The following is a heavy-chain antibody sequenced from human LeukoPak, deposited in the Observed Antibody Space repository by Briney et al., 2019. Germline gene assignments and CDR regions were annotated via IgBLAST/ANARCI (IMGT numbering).Heavy chain of an antibody. CDR1: GGSISSGSYY. CDR2: IYTSGST. D-gene: IGHD3-10*01. J-gene: IGHJ6*03. CDR3: ARGSGSRAYYYYYMDV. Sequence: ASETLSLTCTVSGGSISSGSYYWSWIRQPAGKGLEWIGRIYTSGSTNYNPSLKSRVTISVDTSKNQFSLKLSSVTAADTAVYYCARGSGSRAYYYYYMDVWGKGTTVTISS. V-gene: IGHV4-61*02.